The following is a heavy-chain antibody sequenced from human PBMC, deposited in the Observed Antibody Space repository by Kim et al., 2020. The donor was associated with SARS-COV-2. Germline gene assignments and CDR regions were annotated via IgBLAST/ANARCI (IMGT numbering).Heavy chain of an antibody. CDR3: AIALLWLGEFPWWFYP. CDR1: GFTFSSYS. J-gene: IGHJ5*02. V-gene: IGHV3-21*01. CDR2: ISSSGSYI. Sequence: GGSLRLSCAASGFTFSSYSMNRVRQAPGKGLEWVSSISSSGSYIYYADSVKSRFTISRDNAKNSLYLQMNSLRAEDTAVYYCAIALLWLGEFPWWFYPWGQGTLVTVSS. D-gene: IGHD3-10*01.